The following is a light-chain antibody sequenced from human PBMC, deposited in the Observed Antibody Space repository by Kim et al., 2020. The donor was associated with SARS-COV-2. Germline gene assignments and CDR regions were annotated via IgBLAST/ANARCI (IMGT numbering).Light chain of an antibody. CDR2: GAS. V-gene: IGKV3-20*01. J-gene: IGKJ3*01. Sequence: SPGERATLSCRASQSVSSSYLAWYQQKPGQAPRLLIDGASSRATGIPDRFSGSGSGTDFTLTISRLEPEDFAVYYCQQYGSSPETFGPGTKVDIK. CDR1: QSVSSSY. CDR3: QQYGSSPET.